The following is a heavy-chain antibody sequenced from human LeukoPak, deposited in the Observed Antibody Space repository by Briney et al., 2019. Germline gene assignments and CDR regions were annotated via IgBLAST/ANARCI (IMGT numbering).Heavy chain of an antibody. D-gene: IGHD3-9*01. J-gene: IGHJ4*02. V-gene: IGHV3-23*01. CDR1: GFTFSSYT. Sequence: PGGSLRLSCAASGFTFSSYTINWVRQAPGKGPEWVSAISGSGGSTYYADSVKGRFTISRDNSKNTLYLRMIGLRAEDTAVYYCAKDGHILTGYYDYWGQGTLVTVSS. CDR2: ISGSGGST. CDR3: AKDGHILTGYYDY.